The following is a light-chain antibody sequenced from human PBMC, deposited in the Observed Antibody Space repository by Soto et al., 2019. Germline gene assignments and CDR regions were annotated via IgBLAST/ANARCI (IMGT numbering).Light chain of an antibody. CDR1: QSVSSN. Sequence: EIVMTQSPATLSVSPGERATLSCRASQSVSSNLAWYQQKPGQAPRLLIYGASTRATGIPARFSGSGSGTEFTLTISRLEPEDFAVYYCQQYGSSGTFGHGTKVDIK. CDR2: GAS. J-gene: IGKJ1*01. V-gene: IGKV3-15*01. CDR3: QQYGSSGT.